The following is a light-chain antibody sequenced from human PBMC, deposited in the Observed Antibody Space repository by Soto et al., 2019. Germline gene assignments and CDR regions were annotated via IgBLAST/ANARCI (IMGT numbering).Light chain of an antibody. CDR3: CSYAGSSTLV. J-gene: IGLJ1*01. CDR1: SSDVGSYNL. V-gene: IGLV2-23*02. Sequence: QSAQTQPASVSGSPGQSITISCTGTSSDVGSYNLVSWYQQHPGKAPKLMIYEVSKRPSGVSNRFSGSKSGNTASLTISGLQAEDEADYYCCSYAGSSTLVFGTGTKLTVL. CDR2: EVS.